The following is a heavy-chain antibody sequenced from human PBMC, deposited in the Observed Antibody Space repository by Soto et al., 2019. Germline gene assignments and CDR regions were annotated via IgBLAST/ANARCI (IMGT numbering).Heavy chain of an antibody. CDR1: GGSISSGDYY. J-gene: IGHJ6*02. Sequence: PSETLSLTCTVSGGSISSGDYYWSWIRQPPGKGLEWIGYIYYSGSTYYNPSLKSQVTISVDTSKNQFSMKLSSVTAADTAVYYCARGEYYYGSGFLMDVWGQGTTVTVSS. D-gene: IGHD3-10*01. V-gene: IGHV4-30-4*01. CDR2: IYYSGST. CDR3: ARGEYYYGSGFLMDV.